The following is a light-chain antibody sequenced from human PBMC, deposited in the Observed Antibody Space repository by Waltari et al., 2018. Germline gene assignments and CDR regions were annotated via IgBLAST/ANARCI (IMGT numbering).Light chain of an antibody. CDR3: QQRSNWPRT. CDR2: DAS. Sequence: EIVLTQSPATLSLSPGERATLSCRASQSVSSYLAWYQQTPDQAPRLLLYDASNRATGIPARFRGSGSGTDFTLTISSLEPEDLAVYYCQQRSNWPRTFGQGTKVEIK. V-gene: IGKV3-11*01. J-gene: IGKJ1*01. CDR1: QSVSSY.